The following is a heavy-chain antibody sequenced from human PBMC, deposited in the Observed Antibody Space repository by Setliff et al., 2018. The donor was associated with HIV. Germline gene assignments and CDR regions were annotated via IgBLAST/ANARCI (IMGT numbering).Heavy chain of an antibody. CDR3: ARSQINLVRGVVHYFDY. D-gene: IGHD3-10*01. CDR2: INTGNGDT. J-gene: IGHJ4*02. V-gene: IGHV1-3*03. Sequence: ASVKVSCKASGYTLTSYAMHWVRQAPGQRLEWVGWINTGNGDTKDSQDFQGRVTISRDTSASTAHMELSSLRSEDMALYYCARSQINLVRGVVHYFDYWGQGTLVTVSS. CDR1: GYTLTSYA.